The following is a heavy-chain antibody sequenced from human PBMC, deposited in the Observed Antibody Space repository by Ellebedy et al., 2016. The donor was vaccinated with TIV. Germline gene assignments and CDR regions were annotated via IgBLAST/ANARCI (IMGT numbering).Heavy chain of an antibody. D-gene: IGHD5-12*01. V-gene: IGHV3-7*03. Sequence: PGGSLRLSCAASGFTFRSYGMYWVRQAPGKGLQWVANINKDGSVKLYEDSVKGRFSISRDDANNSLHLQMNSLRAEDTAVYCCARTGYGYHGMDVWGQGTTVTVSS. J-gene: IGHJ6*02. CDR3: ARTGYGYHGMDV. CDR1: GFTFRSYG. CDR2: INKDGSVK.